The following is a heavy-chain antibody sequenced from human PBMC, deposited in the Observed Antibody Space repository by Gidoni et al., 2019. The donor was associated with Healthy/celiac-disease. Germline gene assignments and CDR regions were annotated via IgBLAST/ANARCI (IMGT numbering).Heavy chain of an antibody. D-gene: IGHD6-19*01. CDR3: ARDLGGQWLEGFDY. V-gene: IGHV3-33*01. J-gene: IGHJ4*02. CDR1: GVTFGSYG. Sequence: QVQLVESGGGVVQPGWSLRLSCAASGVTFGSYGMNWVRQAPGKGLEWVAVIWYDGSNKYYADSVKGRFTISRDNSKNTLYLQMNSLRAEDTAVYYCARDLGGQWLEGFDYWGQGTLVTVSS. CDR2: IWYDGSNK.